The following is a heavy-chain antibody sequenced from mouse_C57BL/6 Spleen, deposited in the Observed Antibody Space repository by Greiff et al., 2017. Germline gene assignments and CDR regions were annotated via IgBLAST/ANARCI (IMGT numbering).Heavy chain of an antibody. V-gene: IGHV1-55*01. Sequence: QVQLQQPGAELVKPGASVKMSCKASGYTFTSHWITWVKQRPGQGLEWIGDIYPGSGSTNYNEKFKSKAILTVDTSSSTAYMQLSSLTSEDTAVYYCARCYSNPWYFDVWGTGTTVTVSS. CDR2: IYPGSGST. CDR3: ARCYSNPWYFDV. D-gene: IGHD2-5*01. CDR1: GYTFTSHW. J-gene: IGHJ1*03.